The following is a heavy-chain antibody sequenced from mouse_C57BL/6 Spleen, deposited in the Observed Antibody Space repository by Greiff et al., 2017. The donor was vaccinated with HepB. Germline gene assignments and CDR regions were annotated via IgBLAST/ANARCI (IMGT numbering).Heavy chain of an antibody. Sequence: VQLVESGPGLVAPSQSLSITCTVSGFSLTSYGVSWVRQPPGKGLEWLGVIWGDGSTNYHSALISRLSISKDNAKSQVFLKLNSLQTDDTATYYCTIVTEDYAMDYWGQGTSVTVSS. D-gene: IGHD2-5*01. J-gene: IGHJ4*01. CDR3: TIVTEDYAMDY. CDR1: GFSLTSYG. V-gene: IGHV2-3*01. CDR2: IWGDGST.